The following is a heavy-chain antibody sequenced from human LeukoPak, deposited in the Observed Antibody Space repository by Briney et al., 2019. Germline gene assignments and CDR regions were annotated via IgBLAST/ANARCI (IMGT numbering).Heavy chain of an antibody. CDR3: AKEASGYCSGGSCSLYYYYYCMDV. J-gene: IGHJ6*03. Sequence: TGGSLRLSCAASGFTFSSYGMHWARQAPGKGLEWVAVIWNDGSNKYYADSVKGRFTISRDNSKNTLYLQMNSLRAEDTAVYYCAKEASGYCSGGSCSLYYYYYCMDVWGKGTTVTVSS. D-gene: IGHD2-15*01. CDR1: GFTFSSYG. V-gene: IGHV3-33*06. CDR2: IWNDGSNK.